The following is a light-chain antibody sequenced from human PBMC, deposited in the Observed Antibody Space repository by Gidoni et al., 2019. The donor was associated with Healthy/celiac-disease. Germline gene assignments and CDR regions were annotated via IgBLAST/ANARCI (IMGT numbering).Light chain of an antibody. V-gene: IGKV1-33*01. CDR3: QQYDSLPLT. CDR1: QDISNY. CDR2: DAS. Sequence: DIQMTPSPSSLSASLGDRVTITCQASQDISNYLNWYQQKPGKAPKLLIYDASNLETGVPSRFSGSGSGTDFTFTISSLQPEDIATYYCQQYDSLPLTFGEGTKVEIK. J-gene: IGKJ4*01.